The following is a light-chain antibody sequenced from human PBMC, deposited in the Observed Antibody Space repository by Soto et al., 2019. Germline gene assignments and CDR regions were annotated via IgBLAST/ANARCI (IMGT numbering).Light chain of an antibody. CDR2: AAS. J-gene: IGKJ3*01. V-gene: IGKV1-27*01. Sequence: DIQMTPSPSSLPPSVGDSVTITCRANQDISYYLAWYQQKPGTVPKVLIYAASTLQSGVPSRFSGSGSGTDFTLTISSLQPEDVATYYCQKSNSAPFTFGPGTKVDIK. CDR1: QDISYY. CDR3: QKSNSAPFT.